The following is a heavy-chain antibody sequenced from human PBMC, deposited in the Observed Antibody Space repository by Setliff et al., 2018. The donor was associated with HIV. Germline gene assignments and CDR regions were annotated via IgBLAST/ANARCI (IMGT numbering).Heavy chain of an antibody. V-gene: IGHV4-39*07. Sequence: SETLSLTCTVSGGSISSSSYYWGWIRQPPGKGLEWIGSIYYSGSTYYNPSLKSRVTISVDTSKNQFSLKLSSVTAADTAVYYCASVTIFGVVFDYWGQGTLVTVS. CDR2: IYYSGST. CDR1: GGSISSSSYY. J-gene: IGHJ4*02. D-gene: IGHD3-3*01. CDR3: ASVTIFGVVFDY.